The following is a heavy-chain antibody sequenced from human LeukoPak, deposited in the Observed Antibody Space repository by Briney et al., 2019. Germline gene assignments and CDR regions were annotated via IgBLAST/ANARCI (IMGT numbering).Heavy chain of an antibody. CDR2: IYHSGST. Sequence: SETLSLTCTVSGYSIGSGYYWGWIRQPPGKGLEWIGSIYHSGSTYYNPSLKSRVTISVDTSKNQFSLKLSSVTAADTAVYYCARVGSGSQAPGAFDIWGQGTMVTVSS. J-gene: IGHJ3*02. D-gene: IGHD1-26*01. CDR1: GYSIGSGYY. V-gene: IGHV4-38-2*02. CDR3: ARVGSGSQAPGAFDI.